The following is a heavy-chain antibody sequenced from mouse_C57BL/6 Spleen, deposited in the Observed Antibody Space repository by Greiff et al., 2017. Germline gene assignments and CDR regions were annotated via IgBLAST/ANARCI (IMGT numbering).Heavy chain of an antibody. CDR1: GFTFSSYA. CDR2: ISSGGDYI. V-gene: IGHV5S21*01. Sequence: EVKLVESGEGLVKPGGSLKLSCAASGFTFSSYAMSWVRQTPEKRLEWVAYISSGGDYIYYADTVTGRFTISRDNARYTLYLKMSSLKSEDTAVDYYAEEGNNWYFDVWGKGTTVTVAS. J-gene: IGHJ1*03. CDR3: AEEGNNWYFDV. D-gene: IGHD2-1*01.